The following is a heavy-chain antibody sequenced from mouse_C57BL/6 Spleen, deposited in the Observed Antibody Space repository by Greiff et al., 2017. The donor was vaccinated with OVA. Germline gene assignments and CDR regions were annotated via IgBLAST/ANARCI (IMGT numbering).Heavy chain of an antibody. V-gene: IGHV1-64*01. CDR1: GYTFTSYW. D-gene: IGHD1-1*01. J-gene: IGHJ2*01. CDR2: IHPNSSST. Sequence: QVQLQQPGAELVKPGASVKLSCKASGYTFTSYWMHWVKQRPGQGLEWIGMIHPNSSSTNYNEKFKSKSTLTVDKSSSTAYMQIISLTSEDSAVYDGSMSEVSAAVVAHFDYWGQGTTLTVSS. CDR3: SMSEVSAAVVAHFDY.